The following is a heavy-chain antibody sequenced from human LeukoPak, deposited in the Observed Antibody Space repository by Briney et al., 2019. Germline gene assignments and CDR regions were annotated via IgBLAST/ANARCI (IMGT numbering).Heavy chain of an antibody. CDR2: ISAYNGNT. J-gene: IGHJ4*02. V-gene: IGHV1-18*04. Sequence: ASVKVSCKTSGYTFTSNGISWGRQAPGQGLEWMGWISAYNGNTRYAQNLQGRVTMTTDTSTSTAYMELKSLRSDDTAVYYCARDKTASSSWPCYFDYWGQGTLVTVSS. CDR3: ARDKTASSSWPCYFDY. CDR1: GYTFTSNG. D-gene: IGHD6-13*01.